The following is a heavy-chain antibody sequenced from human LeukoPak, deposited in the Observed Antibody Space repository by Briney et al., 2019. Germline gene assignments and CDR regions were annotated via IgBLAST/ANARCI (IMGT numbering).Heavy chain of an antibody. CDR1: GFTFSSYG. Sequence: PGGSLRLSCAASGFTFSSYGMHWVRQAPGKGLEWVAFIRYDGSNKYYADSVKGRFTISRDNDKNTVYLQMNSLRAEDTALYYCAKDDPYYYDSSGFGDAFDLWGQGTMVTVSS. D-gene: IGHD3-22*01. CDR3: AKDDPYYYDSSGFGDAFDL. CDR2: IRYDGSNK. V-gene: IGHV3-30*02. J-gene: IGHJ3*01.